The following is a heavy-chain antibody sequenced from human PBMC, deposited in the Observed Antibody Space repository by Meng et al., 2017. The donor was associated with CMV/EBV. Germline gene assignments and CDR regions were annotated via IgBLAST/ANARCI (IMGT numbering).Heavy chain of an antibody. CDR1: GYTFTGYY. CDR2: INPNSGGT. J-gene: IGHJ3*02. Sequence: GGSLRLSCKASGYTFTGYYMHWVRQAPGQGLEWMGWINPNSGGTNYAQKFQGRVTMTRDTSISTAYMELSRLRSDDTAVYYCALFERDFWSGYLGAFDIWGQGTMVTVSS. CDR3: ALFERDFWSGYLGAFDI. V-gene: IGHV1-2*02. D-gene: IGHD3-3*01.